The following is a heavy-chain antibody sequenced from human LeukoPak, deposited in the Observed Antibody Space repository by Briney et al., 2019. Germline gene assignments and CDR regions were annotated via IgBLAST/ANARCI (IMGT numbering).Heavy chain of an antibody. D-gene: IGHD3-22*01. V-gene: IGHV1-69*13. CDR1: GGTFSSYA. CDR2: IIPIFGTA. Sequence: SVKVSCKASGGTFSSYAISWVRQAPGQGLEWMGGIIPIFGTANYAQKFQGRVTITADESTSTAYMELSSLRSEDTVVYYCARDLAGGYDSSGYHEYWGQGTLVTVSS. CDR3: ARDLAGGYDSSGYHEY. J-gene: IGHJ4*02.